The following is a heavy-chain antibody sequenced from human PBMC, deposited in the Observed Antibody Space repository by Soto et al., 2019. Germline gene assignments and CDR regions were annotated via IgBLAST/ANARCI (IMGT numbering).Heavy chain of an antibody. V-gene: IGHV5-51*01. CDR3: ARQGRVGATYSYFDY. CDR1: GYSFTSYW. Sequence: PGESLKISCKGSGYSFTSYWIGWERQMPGKGLEWMGIIYPGDSDTRYSPSFQGQVTISADKSISTAYLQWSSLKASDTAMYYCARQGRVGATYSYFDYWGQGTLVTVSS. CDR2: IYPGDSDT. D-gene: IGHD1-26*01. J-gene: IGHJ4*02.